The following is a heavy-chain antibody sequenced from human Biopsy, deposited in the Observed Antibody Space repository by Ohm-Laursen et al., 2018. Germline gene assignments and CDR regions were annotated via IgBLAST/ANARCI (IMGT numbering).Heavy chain of an antibody. CDR2: ISGSGST. CDR1: GGSISSFY. Sequence: GTLSLTCAVSGGSISSFYWTWIRQPPGKGPEWIGDISGSGSTNYKPSLKSRVIISVDTSKNQFSLKPGSVTVADTAVFYCARRGSGGRSFDYWGRGSLVTVSS. J-gene: IGHJ4*02. CDR3: ARRGSGGRSFDY. D-gene: IGHD2-15*01. V-gene: IGHV4-4*09.